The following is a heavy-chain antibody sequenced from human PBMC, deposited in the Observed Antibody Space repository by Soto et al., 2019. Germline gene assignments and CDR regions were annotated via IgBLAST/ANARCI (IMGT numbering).Heavy chain of an antibody. J-gene: IGHJ2*01. Sequence: EVLLVQSGAEVQKPGESLRISCKGSGYTFSNHWIGWVRQLPGKGLAWMGIIYPGDSETRYSPSLQGQITISVDKSIKTAYLQWRSLKASDTAMYYCARHGRSRSSDYVTKWYFDLWGRGTLVTVSS. CDR3: ARHGRSRSSDYVTKWYFDL. CDR2: IYPGDSET. D-gene: IGHD3-16*01. V-gene: IGHV5-51*01. CDR1: GYTFSNHW.